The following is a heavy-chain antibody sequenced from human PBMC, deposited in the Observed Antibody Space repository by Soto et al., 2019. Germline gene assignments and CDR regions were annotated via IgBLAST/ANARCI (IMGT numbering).Heavy chain of an antibody. J-gene: IGHJ6*02. D-gene: IGHD6-13*01. V-gene: IGHV3-49*03. CDR1: GFTFGDYA. CDR2: IRSKAYGGTT. Sequence: PWGSLRLSCTTSGFTFGDYAMSWSRQAPGKGLEWVGVIRSKAYGGTTDYAASVKGRFTISRDDSKSIAYPQMNSLKSEDTGVYYCTKYTYTSRYAYYGMDVWGHGTTVTVSS. CDR3: TKYTYTSRYAYYGMDV.